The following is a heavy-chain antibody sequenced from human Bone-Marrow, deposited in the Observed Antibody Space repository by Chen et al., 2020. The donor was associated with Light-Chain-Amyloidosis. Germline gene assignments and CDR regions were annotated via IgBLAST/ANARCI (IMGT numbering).Heavy chain of an antibody. CDR1: EFTFSSYW. V-gene: IGHV3-74*01. CDR3: VRGTSGGYGLFDQ. D-gene: IGHD2-2*01. J-gene: IGHJ4*02. Sequence: EVRVVESGGGLVQPGGSLRLSCAASEFTFSSYWMHWVRKTPGKGLVWVSRISPDGKTTYYADSVKGRFTISRDNAKNTLFLQMNSLRVEDTAVYFCVRGTSGGYGLFDQWGQGPLVTVSS. CDR2: ISPDGKTT.